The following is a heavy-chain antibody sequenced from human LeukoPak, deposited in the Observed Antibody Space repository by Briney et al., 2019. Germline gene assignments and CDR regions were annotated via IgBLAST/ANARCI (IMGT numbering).Heavy chain of an antibody. CDR1: RFTFSSYA. V-gene: IGHV3-23*01. Sequence: GGSLRLSCSASRFTFSSYAMSWVRQAPGKGLEWVSTIGTTGATTYYADSVKGRFTISRDNSKNTLYLQMNSLRVEDTAVYYCAKDSSSWFYYYYMDVWGKGTTVTVSS. CDR2: IGTTGATT. CDR3: AKDSSSWFYYYYMDV. D-gene: IGHD6-13*01. J-gene: IGHJ6*03.